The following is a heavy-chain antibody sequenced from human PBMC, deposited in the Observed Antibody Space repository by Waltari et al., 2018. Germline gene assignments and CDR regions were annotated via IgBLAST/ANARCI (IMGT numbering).Heavy chain of an antibody. CDR2: IYYSGST. D-gene: IGHD1-1*01. J-gene: IGHJ5*02. V-gene: IGHV4-59*01. CDR1: GGSISRYY. CDR3: ASVSNSEGGYNWFDP. Sequence: QVQLQESGPGLVKPSETLSLTCTVSGGSISRYYWSWLRQPPGKGLEWIGYIYYSGSTNYNPSLKSRVTISVDTSKNQFSLKLSSVTAADTAVYYCASVSNSEGGYNWFDPWGQGTLVTVSS.